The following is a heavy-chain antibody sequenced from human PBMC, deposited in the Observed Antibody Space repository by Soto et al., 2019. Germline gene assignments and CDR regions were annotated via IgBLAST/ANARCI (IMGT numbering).Heavy chain of an antibody. CDR2: IYSGGST. Sequence: SETLSLTCTVSGGFVNSDTHSWSWIRQTPGKRLEWIGFIYSGGSTKNPSLRSRVTMSVDTSKNQFSLKLRSVIVADTAVYHCARFVRSCSATTCSTRADVWGQGITVTVSS. V-gene: IGHV4-61*01. CDR3: ARFVRSCSATTCSTRADV. J-gene: IGHJ6*02. D-gene: IGHD2-2*01. CDR1: GGFVNSDTHS.